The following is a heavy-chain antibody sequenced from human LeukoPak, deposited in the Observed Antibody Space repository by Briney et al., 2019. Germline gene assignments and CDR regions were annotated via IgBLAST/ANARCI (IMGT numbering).Heavy chain of an antibody. J-gene: IGHJ4*02. Sequence: PGGSLRLSCAASGFTFSTSAMHWVRQAPGKGLEYVSVISSNGANTYYANSVKGRFTISRDNSKNTLYLQMGSLRAEDMAVYYCARELYSSGCYYFDYWGQGTLVTVSS. CDR2: ISSNGANT. CDR1: GFTFSTSA. D-gene: IGHD6-19*01. V-gene: IGHV3-64*01. CDR3: ARELYSSGCYYFDY.